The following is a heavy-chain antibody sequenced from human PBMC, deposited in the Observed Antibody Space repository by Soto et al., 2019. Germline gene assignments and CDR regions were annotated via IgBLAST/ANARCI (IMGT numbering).Heavy chain of an antibody. CDR1: GFTFSSYG. V-gene: IGHV3-30*18. Sequence: QVQLVESGGGVVQPGRSLRLSCAASGFTFSSYGMHWVRQAPGKGLEWVAVISYDGSNKYYADSVKGRFTISRDNSKNTLYLQMTSLRAEDTAVYYCAKDRGHDYGDYDWYFDLWGRCTLVTVSS. CDR3: AKDRGHDYGDYDWYFDL. D-gene: IGHD4-17*01. CDR2: ISYDGSNK. J-gene: IGHJ2*01.